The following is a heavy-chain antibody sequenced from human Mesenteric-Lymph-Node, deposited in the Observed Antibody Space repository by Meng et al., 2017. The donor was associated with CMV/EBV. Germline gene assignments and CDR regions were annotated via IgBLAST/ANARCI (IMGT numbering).Heavy chain of an antibody. CDR2: ISVRGTTI. CDR3: AREILWSGDY. Sequence: GESLKISCAASGFSFSGSYMSWVRQAPGRGLEWVSYISVRGTTIFYADSVKGRFTISRDNSKNTLYLQMNSLRTEDTAVYYCAREILWSGDYWGQGTLVTVSS. CDR1: GFSFSGSY. J-gene: IGHJ4*02. V-gene: IGHV3-11*04. D-gene: IGHD2-21*01.